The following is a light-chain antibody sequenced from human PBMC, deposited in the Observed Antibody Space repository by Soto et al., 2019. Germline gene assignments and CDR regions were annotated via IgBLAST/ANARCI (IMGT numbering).Light chain of an antibody. CDR1: QSVSSN. J-gene: IGKJ5*01. CDR2: GAS. Sequence: EIVITQSPATLSVSPGERATLSCRVSQSVSSNLAWYQQKPGQAPRIIIYGASTRATGIPARFSGSGSGTDFTLTISSLQSEDFAVYYCQQYNNWPITFGQGTRLEIK. CDR3: QQYNNWPIT. V-gene: IGKV3D-15*01.